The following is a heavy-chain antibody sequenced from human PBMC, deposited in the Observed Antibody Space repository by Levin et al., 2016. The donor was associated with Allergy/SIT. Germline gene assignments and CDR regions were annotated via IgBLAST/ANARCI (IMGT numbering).Heavy chain of an antibody. Sequence: SETLSLTCTVSGGSISSTNSYWGWIRQSPVKGLEWIGTIYYTGRTYYTASLKSRVTISVDTSKSQFSLRLSSVTAADTAVYFCMRHRSPDRAYDVWGQGTVVTVSS. CDR1: GGSISSTNSY. V-gene: IGHV4-39*01. J-gene: IGHJ3*01. CDR2: IYYTGRT. CDR3: MRHRSPDRAYDV.